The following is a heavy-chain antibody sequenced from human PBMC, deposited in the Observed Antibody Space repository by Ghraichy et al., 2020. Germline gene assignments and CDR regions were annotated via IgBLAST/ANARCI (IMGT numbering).Heavy chain of an antibody. CDR1: GFIFRGYW. Sequence: GGSLRLSRAASGFIFRGYWMSWVRQAPGKGLEWVANIKKDGSEKYYVDSVKGRFTISRDNAKNSLYLQMNSLRAEDTAVYYCARDLGGGWYFDYWGQGALVTVSS. CDR2: IKKDGSEK. CDR3: ARDLGGGWYFDY. D-gene: IGHD6-19*01. J-gene: IGHJ4*02. V-gene: IGHV3-7*01.